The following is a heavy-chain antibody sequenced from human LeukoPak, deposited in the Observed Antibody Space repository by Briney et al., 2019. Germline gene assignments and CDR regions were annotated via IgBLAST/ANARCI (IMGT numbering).Heavy chain of an antibody. CDR1: GGSFSGYY. J-gene: IGHJ4*02. Sequence: SETLSLTCAVYGGSFSGYYWSWIRQPPGKGLEWIGEINHSGSTNYNPSLKSRVTISVDTSKNQFSLKLSSVTAADTAVYYCARRGWNYDYWGQGTLVTVSS. CDR2: INHSGST. V-gene: IGHV4-34*01. D-gene: IGHD1-7*01. CDR3: ARRGWNYDY.